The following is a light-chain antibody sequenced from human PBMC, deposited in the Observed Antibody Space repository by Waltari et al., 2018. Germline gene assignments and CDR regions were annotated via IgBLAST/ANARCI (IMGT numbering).Light chain of an antibody. CDR2: DAS. V-gene: IGKV3-11*01. CDR1: QSVRSY. Sequence: DIVLTQSPASLSLSPGERATPSCRASQSVRSYLAWYQQKPGQAPRLLIYDASNRATGIPARFSGSGSGTDFTLTISSLEPEDFAVYYCQQRRDWPITFGQGTRLEIK. CDR3: QQRRDWPIT. J-gene: IGKJ5*01.